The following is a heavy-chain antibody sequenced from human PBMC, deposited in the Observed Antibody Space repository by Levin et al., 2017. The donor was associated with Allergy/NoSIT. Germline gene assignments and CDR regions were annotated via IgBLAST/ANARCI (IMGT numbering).Heavy chain of an antibody. CDR3: ARVSTTLDP. Sequence: GGSLRLSCAASGFTFSNSWMHWVRQAPGEGLVWVSGINTDGSITGYADSVKGRFTISRDNAKNTLYLEMNSLRAEDTAVYYCARVSTTLDPWGQGTLVTVSS. D-gene: IGHD4-17*01. CDR1: GFTFSNSW. V-gene: IGHV3-74*01. J-gene: IGHJ5*02. CDR2: INTDGSIT.